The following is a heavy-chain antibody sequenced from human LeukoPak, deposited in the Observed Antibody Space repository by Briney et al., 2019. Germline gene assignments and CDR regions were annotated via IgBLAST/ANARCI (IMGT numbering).Heavy chain of an antibody. Sequence: GGSLRLSCAASGFSFSDYGMHWVRQAPGKGLEWLSYISSSSSTIYYADSVKGRFTISRDNAKNSVYLQMNSLRAEDRAVYYCARVWSSGYTKDYWGQGTLVTVSS. CDR3: ARVWSSGYTKDY. CDR1: GFSFSDYG. V-gene: IGHV3-48*04. CDR2: ISSSSSTI. D-gene: IGHD3-22*01. J-gene: IGHJ4*02.